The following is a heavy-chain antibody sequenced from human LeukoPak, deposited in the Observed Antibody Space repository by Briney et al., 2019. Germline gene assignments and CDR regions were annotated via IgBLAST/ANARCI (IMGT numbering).Heavy chain of an antibody. CDR2: IDASGNT. V-gene: IGHV4-4*07. D-gene: IGHD2-8*01. CDR3: ARIPLFCSDGVCYIGYLDY. CDR1: GASITSYN. Sequence: SETLSLTCTVSGASITSYNWNWVRQPAGKGLEWIGRIDASGNTNYNPSLKSRVTMSIDTSKRQFYLKLTYVTAADTAVYYCARIPLFCSDGVCYIGYLDYWGQGILASVSS. J-gene: IGHJ4*02.